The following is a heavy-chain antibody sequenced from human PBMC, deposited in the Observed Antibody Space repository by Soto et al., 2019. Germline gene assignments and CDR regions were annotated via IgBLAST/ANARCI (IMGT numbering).Heavy chain of an antibody. Sequence: QVQLVESGGGVVQPGRSLRLSCAGSGFIFSNYGMHWVRQDPGKGLEWVAFISYDGSDILYADSVKGRFTISRDNSKSTLFLHMNRPRVEDTAVYFCAIVRVADSPLDHWGQGSLVTVSS. CDR1: GFIFSNYG. D-gene: IGHD3-10*02. CDR2: ISYDGSDI. V-gene: IGHV3-30*03. CDR3: AIVRVADSPLDH. J-gene: IGHJ4*02.